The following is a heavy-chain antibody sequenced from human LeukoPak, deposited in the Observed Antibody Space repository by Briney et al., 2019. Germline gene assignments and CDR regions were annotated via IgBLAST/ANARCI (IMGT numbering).Heavy chain of an antibody. CDR1: GFTFSSYA. V-gene: IGHV3-23*01. J-gene: IGHJ6*04. Sequence: GGSLRLSCAASGFTFSSYAMSWVRQAPGKGLECVSAISGSGGSTYYADSVKGRFTISRENSKISLYLQMNSLTAEDTAVYYCANPHPIVDVWGKGTTVTVSS. CDR3: ANPHPIVDV. CDR2: ISGSGGST. D-gene: IGHD3-22*01.